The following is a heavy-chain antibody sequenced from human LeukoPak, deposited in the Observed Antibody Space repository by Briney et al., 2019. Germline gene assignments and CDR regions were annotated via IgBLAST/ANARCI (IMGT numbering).Heavy chain of an antibody. J-gene: IGHJ4*02. Sequence: GGSLRLSCAASGFPFNTYVMSWVRQAPGKGLEWVSAINGGGSNTYYADSVKGRFTVSRDNPKNTLYLQMNSLRAEDTAVYYCAKQRDYYDSSGYYRGYYFDYWGQGTLVTVSS. CDR2: INGGGSNT. CDR1: GFPFNTYV. CDR3: AKQRDYYDSSGYYRGYYFDY. V-gene: IGHV3-23*01. D-gene: IGHD3-22*01.